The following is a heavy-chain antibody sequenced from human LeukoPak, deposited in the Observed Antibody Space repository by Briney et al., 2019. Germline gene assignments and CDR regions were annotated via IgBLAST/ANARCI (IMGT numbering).Heavy chain of an antibody. Sequence: SETLSLTCAVYGGSSSGYYWSWIRQPPGKGREWIGEINYSGNTNYNPSLKSRVTISLDTSKNQFSLKLSSVTAADTAVYYRARETRDYYVSGNYYFDYWGQGTLVTVSS. CDR2: INYSGNT. CDR1: GGSSSGYY. D-gene: IGHD3-10*01. J-gene: IGHJ4*02. CDR3: ARETRDYYVSGNYYFDY. V-gene: IGHV4-34*01.